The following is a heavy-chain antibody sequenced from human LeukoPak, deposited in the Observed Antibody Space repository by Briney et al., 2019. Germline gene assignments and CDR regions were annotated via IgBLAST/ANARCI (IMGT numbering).Heavy chain of an antibody. D-gene: IGHD4-17*01. CDR3: ARDTTVTTGYAFDI. CDR1: GFTFSSYS. Sequence: GGSLRLSCAASGFTFSSYSMSWVRQAPGKGLEWVSSISRTSSSLYYAYSVKGLFTISRDNAKTSLYLQMNSLRADDTAVYYCARDTTVTTGYAFDIWGQGTMVTVSS. V-gene: IGHV3-21*01. CDR2: ISRTSSSL. J-gene: IGHJ3*02.